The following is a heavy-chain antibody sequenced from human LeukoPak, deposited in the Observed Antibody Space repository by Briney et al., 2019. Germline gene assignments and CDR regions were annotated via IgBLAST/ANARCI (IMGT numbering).Heavy chain of an antibody. Sequence: PGGSLRLSCAASGFTFSSYAMSWVRQAPGKGLEWVSAISGSGGRTYYADSVKGRFTISRDNSKNTLYLQMNSLRAEDRAVYYCAKAVSGSYYIRDWFDPWGQGTLVTVSS. CDR3: AKAVSGSYYIRDWFDP. CDR2: ISGSGGRT. V-gene: IGHV3-23*01. J-gene: IGHJ5*02. CDR1: GFTFSSYA. D-gene: IGHD3-10*01.